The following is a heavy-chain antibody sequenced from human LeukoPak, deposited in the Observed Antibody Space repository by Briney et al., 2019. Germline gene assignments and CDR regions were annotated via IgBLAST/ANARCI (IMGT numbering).Heavy chain of an antibody. D-gene: IGHD6-19*01. CDR1: GFTFSTYW. J-gene: IGHJ4*02. CDR3: AGGGGWLIDN. Sequence: PGGSLRLSCAAPGFTFSTYWMSWVRQAPGKGLEWVANIKQDASEKNYVDSVKGRFTISRDNAKSSLYLQMNSLRVEDTAVYYCAGGGGWLIDNWGQGTLVTVSS. CDR2: IKQDASEK. V-gene: IGHV3-7*04.